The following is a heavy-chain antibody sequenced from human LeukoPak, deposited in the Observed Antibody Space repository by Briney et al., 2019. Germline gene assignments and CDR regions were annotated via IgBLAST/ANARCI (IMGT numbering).Heavy chain of an antibody. J-gene: IGHJ3*02. Sequence: SETLSLTCAVYGGSFSGYYWSWIRQSPGKGLEWIGEIDHSGSTNYNPSLKSRVTISVDTSRNQFSLKLSSVTAADTAVYYCARQVDVGCSSTSCYGHGAFDIWGQGTVVTVSS. CDR2: IDHSGST. V-gene: IGHV4-34*01. CDR3: ARQVDVGCSSTSCYGHGAFDI. CDR1: GGSFSGYY. D-gene: IGHD2-2*01.